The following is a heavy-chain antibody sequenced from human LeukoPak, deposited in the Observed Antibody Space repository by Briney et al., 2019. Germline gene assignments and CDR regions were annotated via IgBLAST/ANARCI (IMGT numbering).Heavy chain of an antibody. CDR1: GFNFSSYG. J-gene: IGHJ4*02. D-gene: IGHD6-19*01. Sequence: GGSLRLSCAASGFNFSSYGMHWVRQAPGKGLEWVTVISYDGSNKYYADSVKGRFTISRDNSKNTLYLQMNSLRAEDTAVYYCAKGQVWGQWLVYYFDYWGQGTLVTVSS. CDR3: AKGQVWGQWLVYYFDY. CDR2: ISYDGSNK. V-gene: IGHV3-30*18.